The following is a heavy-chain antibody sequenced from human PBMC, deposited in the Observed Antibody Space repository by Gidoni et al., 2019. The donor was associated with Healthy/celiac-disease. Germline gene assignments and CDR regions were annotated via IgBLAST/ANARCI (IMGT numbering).Heavy chain of an antibody. CDR1: GGSISRGGYY. J-gene: IGHJ5*02. V-gene: IGHV4-31*03. Sequence: QVQLQESGPGLVKPSQTLSLTYTVSGGSISRGGYYWSWIRQHPGKGLEWSGYIYYSGSTYYNPSLKSRVTISVDTSKNQFSLKLSSVTAADTAVYYCARGNHGGNPNWFDPWGQGTLVTVSS. CDR3: ARGNHGGNPNWFDP. CDR2: IYYSGST. D-gene: IGHD2-15*01.